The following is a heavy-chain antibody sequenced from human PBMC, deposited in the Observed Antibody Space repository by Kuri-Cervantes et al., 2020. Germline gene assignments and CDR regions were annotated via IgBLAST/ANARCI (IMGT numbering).Heavy chain of an antibody. V-gene: IGHV3-13*01. Sequence: GESLKISCAASGFTFSSYDMHWVRQATGKGLEWVSAIGTAGDTYYPGSVKGRFTISRDNAKNTLYLQMNSLRAEDTAVYYCAREQVAGNPNDAFDIWGQGTRVTVSS. CDR2: IGTAGDT. CDR3: AREQVAGNPNDAFDI. J-gene: IGHJ3*02. CDR1: GFTFSSYD. D-gene: IGHD6-19*01.